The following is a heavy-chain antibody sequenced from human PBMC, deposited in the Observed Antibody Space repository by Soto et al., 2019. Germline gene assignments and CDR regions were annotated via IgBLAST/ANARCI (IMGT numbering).Heavy chain of an antibody. CDR1: GGTFSSYA. D-gene: IGHD4-4*01. CDR2: IIPIFGTA. CDR3: ARATYCNYVNWFDP. J-gene: IGHJ5*02. V-gene: IGHV1-69*06. Sequence: QVQLVQSGAEVKKPGSSVKVCCKASGGTFSSYAISWVRQAPGQGLEWMGGIIPIFGTANYAQKFQGRVTITADKSTSTAYMELSSLSSEDTAVYYCARATYCNYVNWFDPWGQGTLVTVSS.